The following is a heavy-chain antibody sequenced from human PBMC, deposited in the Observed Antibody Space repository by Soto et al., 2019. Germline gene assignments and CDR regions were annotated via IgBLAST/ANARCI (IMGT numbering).Heavy chain of an antibody. CDR2: IYYSGST. Sequence: VQLQESGPVLVKPSQTLSLTCTVSCGSLSSGGYYWSWIRQHPGKGLEWIGYIYYSGSTYYNPSLKSRVTISVDTSKYQFSLQLSSVNAADTAVYYCARGDYGDYPHRNFFDYGGQGILVTVSS. V-gene: IGHV4-31*03. D-gene: IGHD4-17*01. CDR3: ARGDYGDYPHRNFFDY. J-gene: IGHJ4*02. CDR1: CGSLSSGGYY.